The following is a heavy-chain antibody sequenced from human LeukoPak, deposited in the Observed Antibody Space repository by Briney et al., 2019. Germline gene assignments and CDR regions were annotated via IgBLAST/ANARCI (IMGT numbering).Heavy chain of an antibody. CDR2: IWYDGSNK. V-gene: IGHV3-33*01. D-gene: IGHD6-19*01. Sequence: PGRSLRVSCAASGFTFSSYGMHWVRQAPGKGLEWVAVIWYDGSNKYYADSVKGRFTISRDNSKNTLYLQMNSLRAEDTAVYYCARDQDSSGWYYTLDYWGQGTLVTVSS. CDR1: GFTFSSYG. CDR3: ARDQDSSGWYYTLDY. J-gene: IGHJ4*02.